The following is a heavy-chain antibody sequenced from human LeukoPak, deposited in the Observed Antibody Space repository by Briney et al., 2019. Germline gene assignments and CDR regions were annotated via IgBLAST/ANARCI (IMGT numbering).Heavy chain of an antibody. CDR1: GFTFSSYG. V-gene: IGHV3-30*02. J-gene: IGHJ6*04. Sequence: PGGSLRLSCAASGFTFSSYGMHWVRQAPSKGLEWLAFIRYDGSNKYYADSVKGRFTISRDNSKNTLYLQMNSLRAEDTAVYYCAKDYRPYCSSTSCTSMDVWGKGTTVTVSP. D-gene: IGHD2-2*01. CDR3: AKDYRPYCSSTSCTSMDV. CDR2: IRYDGSNK.